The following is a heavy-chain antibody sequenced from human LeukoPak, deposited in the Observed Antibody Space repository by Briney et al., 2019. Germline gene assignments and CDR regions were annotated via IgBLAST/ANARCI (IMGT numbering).Heavy chain of an antibody. V-gene: IGHV1-2*02. CDR3: ARGEVLRFLEWSTKRAQALLN. CDR2: INPNSGGT. D-gene: IGHD3-3*01. CDR1: GYTFTGYY. J-gene: IGHJ4*02. Sequence: AASVKLSCKASGYTFTGYYMHWVRQAPGQGLEWMGWINPNSGGTNYAQKFQGRVTMTRDTSISTAYMELSRLRSDDTAVYYCARGEVLRFLEWSTKRAQALLNWGQGTLVTVSS.